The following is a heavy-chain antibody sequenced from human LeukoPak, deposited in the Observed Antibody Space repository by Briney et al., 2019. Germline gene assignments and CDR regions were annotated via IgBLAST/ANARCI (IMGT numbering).Heavy chain of an antibody. CDR2: IKSKTDGGTT. CDR3: ARGVGRLDYYYMDV. D-gene: IGHD3-16*01. J-gene: IGHJ6*03. CDR1: GFTFSNAW. Sequence: PGGSLRLSCAASGFTFSNAWMSWVRQAPGKGLEWVGRIKSKTDGGTTDYAAPVKGRFTISRDNAKNSLYLQMNSLRAEDTAVYYCARGVGRLDYYYMDVWGKGTTVTVSS. V-gene: IGHV3-15*01.